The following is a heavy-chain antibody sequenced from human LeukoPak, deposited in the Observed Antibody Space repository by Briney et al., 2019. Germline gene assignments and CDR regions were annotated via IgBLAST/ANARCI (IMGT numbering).Heavy chain of an antibody. CDR3: AASLPNIVVVPATKGPFGY. D-gene: IGHD2-2*01. Sequence: GGSMSLACAASGFTFTRFSVGWVRQAQGKGLEWVAGASGCGGNIHYADSVKGRFTISRDNSKNTLYLQMNSLRAEDTAVYYCAASLPNIVVVPATKGPFGYWGQGALVTVSS. CDR2: ASGCGGNI. J-gene: IGHJ4*02. V-gene: IGHV3-23*01. CDR1: GFTFTRFS.